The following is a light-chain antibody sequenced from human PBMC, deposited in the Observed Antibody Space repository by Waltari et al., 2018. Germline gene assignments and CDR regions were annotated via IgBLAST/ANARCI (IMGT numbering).Light chain of an antibody. CDR1: SSDVGRYNY. J-gene: IGLJ3*02. CDR2: DVS. CDR3: CSYAGIYTWV. V-gene: IGLV2-11*01. Sequence: QSALTQPRSVSGSPGQSVTISCTGTSSDVGRYNYFSWFQQYPGKAPKLMISDVSERPSGVPGRFSGSKSGNTASLTISGLQAEDEADYYCCSYAGIYTWVFGGGTQLTVL.